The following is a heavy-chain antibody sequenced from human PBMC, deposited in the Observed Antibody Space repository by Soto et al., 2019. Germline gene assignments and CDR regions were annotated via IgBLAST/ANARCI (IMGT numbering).Heavy chain of an antibody. CDR1: GFTFSSYA. CDR3: RAVAGSLARDPRDY. Sequence: VGSLRLSCAASGFTFSSYAMSWVRQAPGKGLEWVSTISGGGGGTYSADSATGRFTISRDNSKNTLYLQMNSLRAEDTAVYYCRAVAGSLARDPRDYWGQGTLVNVSS. J-gene: IGHJ4*02. CDR2: ISGGGGGT. V-gene: IGHV3-23*01. D-gene: IGHD6-19*01.